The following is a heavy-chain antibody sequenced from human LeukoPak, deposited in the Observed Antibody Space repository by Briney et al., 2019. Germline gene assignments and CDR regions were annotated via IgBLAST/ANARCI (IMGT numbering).Heavy chain of an antibody. V-gene: IGHV4-34*01. CDR2: INHSGST. CDR1: GGSFSGYY. CDR3: ARAWPIVVVVAATGIDAFDI. D-gene: IGHD2-15*01. J-gene: IGHJ3*02. Sequence: SETLSLTCAVYGGSFSGYYWSWIRQPPGKGLEWIGEINHSGSTNYNSSLKSRVTISVGTSKNQSSLKLSSVTAADTAVYYCARAWPIVVVVAATGIDAFDIWGQGTMVTVSS.